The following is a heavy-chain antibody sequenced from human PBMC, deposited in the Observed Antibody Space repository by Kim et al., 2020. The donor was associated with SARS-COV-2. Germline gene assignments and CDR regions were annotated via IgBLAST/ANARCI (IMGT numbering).Heavy chain of an antibody. CDR3: GTPPLLSSNYAWGIYDYDDY. CDR1: GFTFSSYA. Sequence: GGSLRLSCAASGFTFSSYAMSWVRQAPGKGLEWVSSISFSGGSTYYADSVKGRFTISRDNSKNTLFLQMNSLRAEDTAVYYCGTPPLLSSNYAWGIYDYDDYWGQGTLVTVSS. J-gene: IGHJ4*02. V-gene: IGHV3-23*01. CDR2: ISFSGGST. D-gene: IGHD3-16*01.